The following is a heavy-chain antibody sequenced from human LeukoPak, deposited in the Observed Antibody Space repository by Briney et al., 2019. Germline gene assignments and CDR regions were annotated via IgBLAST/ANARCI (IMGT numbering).Heavy chain of an antibody. CDR3: ARDGGSYAY. D-gene: IGHD1-26*01. Sequence: PGGSLRLSYAGSGFTFSSYWMSWVRQAPGKGLEWVSNIKQDGSEKYYVDSVKGRFTISRDNAKNSLYLQMNSLRAEDTAVYYCARDGGSYAYWGQGTLVTVSS. CDR2: IKQDGSEK. CDR1: GFTFSSYW. V-gene: IGHV3-7*01. J-gene: IGHJ4*02.